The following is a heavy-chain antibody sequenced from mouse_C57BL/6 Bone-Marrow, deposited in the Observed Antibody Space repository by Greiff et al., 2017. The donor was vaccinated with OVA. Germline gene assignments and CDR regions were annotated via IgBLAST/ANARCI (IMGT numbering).Heavy chain of an antibody. V-gene: IGHV1-74*01. CDR1: GERGRSEG. Sequence: EQLKEKGGERGKKGEGGKGEGKAEGERGRSEGMKGVKQRPGQGLEWIGRIHPSDSDTNYNQKFKGKATLTVDKSSSTAYMQLSSLTSEDSAVYYCAIGGGNAMDYWGQGTSVTVSS. J-gene: IGHJ4*01. D-gene: IGHD1-1*02. CDR2: IHPSDSDT. CDR3: AIGGGNAMDY.